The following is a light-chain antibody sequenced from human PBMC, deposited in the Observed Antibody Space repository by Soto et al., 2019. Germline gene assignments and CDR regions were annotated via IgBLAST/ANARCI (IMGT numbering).Light chain of an antibody. J-gene: IGLJ2*01. Sequence: QSALTQPASVSGSPGQSITISCTGTSSDIGGLYNYVSWYQQHPGKAPKLLIYDVNDRPSGVSDRFSGSKSGNTASLTISGLQAVDVADYLWSAYSTGATHGVFAGGPKLTAL. CDR2: DVN. V-gene: IGLV2-14*03. CDR1: SSDIGGLYNY. CDR3: SAYSTGATHGV.